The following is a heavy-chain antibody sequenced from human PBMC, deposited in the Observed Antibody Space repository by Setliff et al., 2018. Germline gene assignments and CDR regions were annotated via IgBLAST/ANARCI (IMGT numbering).Heavy chain of an antibody. CDR2: IYYSGST. CDR1: GDSIISYY. D-gene: IGHD7-27*01. CDR3: ARVTNWGLDLRFDP. J-gene: IGHJ5*02. Sequence: PSETLSLTCTVSGDSIISYYWSWIRQPPGEGLEWIGYIYYSGSTNYNPSLKSRVTMSVATFENHFSLKLNSLTAADTAVYYCARVTNWGLDLRFDPWGQGILVTVSS. V-gene: IGHV4-59*01.